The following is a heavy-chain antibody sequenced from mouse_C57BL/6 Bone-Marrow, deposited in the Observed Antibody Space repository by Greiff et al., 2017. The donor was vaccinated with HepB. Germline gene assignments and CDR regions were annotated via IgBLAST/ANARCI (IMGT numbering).Heavy chain of an antibody. D-gene: IGHD1-1*02. CDR2: IYPGSGST. V-gene: IGHV1-55*01. CDR1: GYTFTSYW. Sequence: QVQLKQPGAELVKPGASVKMSCKASGYTFTSYWITWVKQRPGQGLEWIGDIYPGSGSTNYNEKFKSKATLTVDTSSSTAYMQLSSLTSEDSAVYYCARPYGYYAMDYWGQGTSVTVSS. CDR3: ARPYGYYAMDY. J-gene: IGHJ4*01.